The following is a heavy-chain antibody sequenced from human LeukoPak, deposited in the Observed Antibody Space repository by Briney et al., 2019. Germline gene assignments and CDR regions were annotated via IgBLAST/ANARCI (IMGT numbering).Heavy chain of an antibody. J-gene: IGHJ3*01. CDR2: IRGYDGGLST. CDR1: GFTFSRYA. V-gene: IGHV3-23*01. Sequence: GGSLRLSCAASGFTFSRYAMFWVRQAPGKGLEWVSAIRGYDGGLSTSYADSVKGRFTISRDNSKNTLYLQMNSLRAEDTAVYYCAKDPNGDYLGAFDFWGQGTMVTVSS. D-gene: IGHD4-17*01. CDR3: AKDPNGDYLGAFDF.